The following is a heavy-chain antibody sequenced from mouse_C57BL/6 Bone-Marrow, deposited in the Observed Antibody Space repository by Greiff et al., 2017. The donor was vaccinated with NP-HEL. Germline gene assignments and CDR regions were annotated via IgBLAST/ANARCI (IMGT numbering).Heavy chain of an antibody. V-gene: IGHV5-9-1*02. CDR2: ISSGGDYI. J-gene: IGHJ1*03. CDR1: GFTFSSYA. CDR3: TRAWDPYWYFDV. D-gene: IGHD4-1*01. Sequence: EVKLVESGEGLVKPGGSLKLSCAASGFTFSSYAMSWVRQTPEKRLEWVAYISSGGDYIYYADTVKGRFTISRDNARNTLYLQMSSLKSEDTAMYYCTRAWDPYWYFDVWGTGTTVTVSS.